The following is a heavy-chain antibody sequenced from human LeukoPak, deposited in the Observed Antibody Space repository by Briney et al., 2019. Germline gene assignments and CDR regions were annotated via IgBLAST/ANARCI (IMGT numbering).Heavy chain of an antibody. CDR2: IYYSGST. J-gene: IGHJ4*02. D-gene: IGHD3-10*01. CDR1: GGSISSYY. Sequence: SETLSLTCTVSGGSISSYYWSWIRQPPGKGLEWIGYIYYSGSTNYNPSLKSRVTISVDTSKNQFSLKLSSVTAADTAVYYCARDHGSGSYHFGYWGQGTLVTVSS. CDR3: ARDHGSGSYHFGY. V-gene: IGHV4-59*01.